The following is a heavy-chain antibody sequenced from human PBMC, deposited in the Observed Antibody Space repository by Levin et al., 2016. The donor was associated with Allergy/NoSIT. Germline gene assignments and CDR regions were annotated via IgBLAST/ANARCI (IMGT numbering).Heavy chain of an antibody. D-gene: IGHD3-22*01. CDR1: GFTFSSYS. J-gene: IGHJ4*02. CDR3: ARLKGARYYDSSGYYPASLDY. CDR2: ISSSSSTI. V-gene: IGHV3-48*02. Sequence: GESLKISCAASGFTFSSYSMNWVRQAPGKGLEWVSYISSSSSTIYYADSVKGRFTISRDNAKNSLYLQMNSLRDEDMAVYYCARLKGARYYDSSGYYPASLDYWGQGTLVTVSS.